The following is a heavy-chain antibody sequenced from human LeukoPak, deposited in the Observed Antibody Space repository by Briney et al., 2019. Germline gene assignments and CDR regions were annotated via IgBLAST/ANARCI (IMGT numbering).Heavy chain of an antibody. CDR1: GGSFSGYY. CDR2: INHSGST. J-gene: IGHJ4*02. CDR3: ARAMVTFRRLAYYFDY. V-gene: IGHV4-34*01. D-gene: IGHD5-18*01. Sequence: KTSETLSLTCAVYGGSFSGYYWSWIRQPPGKGLEWIGEINHSGSTNYNPSLKSRVTISVDTSKNQFSLKLSSVTAADTAVYYCARAMVTFRRLAYYFDYWGQGTLVTVSS.